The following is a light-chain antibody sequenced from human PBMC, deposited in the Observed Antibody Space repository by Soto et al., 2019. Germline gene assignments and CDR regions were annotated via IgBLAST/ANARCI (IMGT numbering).Light chain of an antibody. CDR2: DAS. Sequence: AIQLTQSPSSLSASVGDRVTITCRASQDINNALAWYQQKPGKATSLLIYDASSLESGVPSRFSGSGSGTDFTLTISSLQPEDFATYYCQQFNSDLFTFGPGTKVDVK. CDR3: QQFNSDLFT. CDR1: QDINNA. J-gene: IGKJ3*01. V-gene: IGKV1-13*02.